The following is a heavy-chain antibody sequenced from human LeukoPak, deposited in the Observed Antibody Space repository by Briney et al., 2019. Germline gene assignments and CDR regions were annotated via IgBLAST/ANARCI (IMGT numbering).Heavy chain of an antibody. CDR2: INPNSGGT. Sequence: ASVKVSCKASGYTFTGYYMHWVRQAPGQGLEWMGWINPNSGGTNYAQKFQGRVTMTRDTSISTAYMELSRLRSDDTAVYYCARAAGTAGYCSSTSCYRYYYGMDVWGQGTTVTVSS. CDR1: GYTFTGYY. J-gene: IGHJ6*02. V-gene: IGHV1-2*02. D-gene: IGHD2-2*03. CDR3: ARAAGTAGYCSSTSCYRYYYGMDV.